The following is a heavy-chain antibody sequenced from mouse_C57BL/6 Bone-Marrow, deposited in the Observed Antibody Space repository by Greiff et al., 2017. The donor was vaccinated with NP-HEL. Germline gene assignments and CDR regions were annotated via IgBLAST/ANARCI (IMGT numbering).Heavy chain of an antibody. J-gene: IGHJ4*01. V-gene: IGHV5-12*01. CDR3: ARRNDGSSYDYAMDY. D-gene: IGHD1-1*01. CDR2: ISNGGGRT. CDR1: GFTFSDYY. Sequence: EVKLMESGGGLVQPGGSLKLSCAASGFTFSDYYMYWVRQTPEKRLEWVAYISNGGGRTYYPDTVKGRFTISRDNAKNTLYLQMSRLKSEDTAMYYCARRNDGSSYDYAMDYWGQGTSVTVSS.